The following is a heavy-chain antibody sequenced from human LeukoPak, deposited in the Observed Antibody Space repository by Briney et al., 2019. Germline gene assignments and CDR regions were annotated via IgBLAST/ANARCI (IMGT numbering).Heavy chain of an antibody. CDR2: ISAYNGNT. CDR3: AETRHYDFWSGPQPEGD. CDR1: GYTFTSYG. V-gene: IGHV1-18*01. D-gene: IGHD3-3*01. Sequence: ASVKVSCKASGYTFTSYGISWVRQAPGQGLEWMGWISAYNGNTNYAQKLQGRVTMTTDTSTSTAYMELRSLRSDDTAVYYCAETRHYDFWSGPQPEGDWGQGTLVTVSS. J-gene: IGHJ4*02.